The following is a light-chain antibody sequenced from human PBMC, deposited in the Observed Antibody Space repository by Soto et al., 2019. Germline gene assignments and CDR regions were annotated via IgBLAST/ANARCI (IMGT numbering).Light chain of an antibody. J-gene: IGKJ1*01. CDR3: QQSYSTPPT. Sequence: DFQMTQSPSSLSASVGDRVTITCQASQDINNYLNWYQQKPGKAPKLLIYAASSLQSGVPSRFSGSGSGTDFTLTISSLQPEDFATYYCQQSYSTPPTFGQGTKVDIK. CDR2: AAS. V-gene: IGKV1-39*01. CDR1: QDINNY.